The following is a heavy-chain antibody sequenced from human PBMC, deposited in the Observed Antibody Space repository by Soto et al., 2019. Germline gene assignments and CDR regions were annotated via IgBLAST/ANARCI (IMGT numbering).Heavy chain of an antibody. CDR3: AREGPAPYYYCGMAV. Sequence: QVQLVQSGGEVKKPGASVKVSCKTSGYSFTTYGISWVRQAPGQGLEWMGWISAYNGNTNYAQKLQDRVTMTTDTSTSTAYMELRSLRSDDTAVYYCAREGPAPYYYCGMAVWGQGSTVTVSS. CDR1: GYSFTTYG. J-gene: IGHJ6*02. V-gene: IGHV1-18*01. CDR2: ISAYNGNT.